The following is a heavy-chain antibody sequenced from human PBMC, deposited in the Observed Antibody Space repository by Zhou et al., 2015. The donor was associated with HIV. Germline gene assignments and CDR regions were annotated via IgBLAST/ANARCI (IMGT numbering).Heavy chain of an antibody. CDR1: GYTFTSYY. V-gene: IGHV1-46*01. Sequence: QVQLVQSGAEVKKPGASVKVSCKASGYTFTSYYMHWVRQAPGQGLEWMGIINPSGGSTSYAQKFQGRVTMTRDTSTSTVYMELSSLRSEDTAVYYCARVEDSMVRGVMFDYWGQGTLVTVSS. CDR3: ARVEDSMVRGVMFDY. CDR2: INPSGGST. D-gene: IGHD3-10*01. J-gene: IGHJ4*02.